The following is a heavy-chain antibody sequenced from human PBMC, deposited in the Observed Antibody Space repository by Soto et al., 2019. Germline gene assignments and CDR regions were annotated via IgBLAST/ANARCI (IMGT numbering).Heavy chain of an antibody. CDR2: MKPNSGDT. CDR1: GYTFTSYD. V-gene: IGHV1-8*01. J-gene: IGHJ6*02. CDR3: ARXRAVVAARPHYYYAMDV. Sequence: ASVKVSCKTSGYTFTSYDINWVRQAPGQWLEWMGWMKPNSGDTGYAPKFQGRVNMTRNTSTGTAYMELSSLISEDTAVYYCARXRAVVAARPHYYYAMDVCGQGTTVTVAS. D-gene: IGHD2-2*01.